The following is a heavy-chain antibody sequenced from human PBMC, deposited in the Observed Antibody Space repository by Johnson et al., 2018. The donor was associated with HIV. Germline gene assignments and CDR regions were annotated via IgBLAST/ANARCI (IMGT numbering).Heavy chain of an antibody. CDR2: ISSSGSTI. V-gene: IGHV3-11*04. CDR3: ASITTIAAAGRGAFDI. J-gene: IGHJ3*02. Sequence: QMLLVESGGGLVQPGGSLRLSCAASGFTVSSIYMSWVRQATGKGLEWVSYISSSGSTIYYADSVKGRFTISRDNAKNSLYLQMHSLRAEDTAVYYCASITTIAAAGRGAFDIWGQGTMVTVSS. CDR1: GFTVSSIY. D-gene: IGHD6-13*01.